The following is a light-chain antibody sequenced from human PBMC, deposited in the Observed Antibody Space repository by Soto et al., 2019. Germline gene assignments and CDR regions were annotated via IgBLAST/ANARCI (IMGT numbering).Light chain of an antibody. CDR3: QQYNNWPPVT. J-gene: IGKJ1*01. V-gene: IGKV3-15*01. CDR1: QSVSSN. Sequence: VVTQSPATLSLSRGERATLSSRASQSVSSNLAWYQQKPGQAPRLLIYGASTRATGIPARFSGSGSGTEFTLTISILQSEDFAVYYCQQYNNWPPVTFGQGTKVDIK. CDR2: GAS.